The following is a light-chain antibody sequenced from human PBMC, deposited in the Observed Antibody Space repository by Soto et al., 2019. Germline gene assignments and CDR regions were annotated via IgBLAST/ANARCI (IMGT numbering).Light chain of an antibody. J-gene: IGKJ1*01. V-gene: IGKV1-5*03. CDR3: QHYNSYPRT. CDR1: QSISSW. CDR2: KAS. Sequence: TQFPDTLSLSPGERATLSCMASQSISSWLAWYQQKPGKAPKLLIYKASTLKSGVPSRFSGSGSGTEFTLTISSLQPDDFATYYCQHYNSYPRTFGQGTKVDI.